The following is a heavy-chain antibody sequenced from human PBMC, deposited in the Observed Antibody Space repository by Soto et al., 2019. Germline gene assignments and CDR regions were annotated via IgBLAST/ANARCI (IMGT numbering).Heavy chain of an antibody. CDR1: GGSISSGDYY. CDR3: ARHRSAMAGPSFDY. V-gene: IGHV4-39*01. D-gene: IGHD6-19*01. CDR2: IYYTGST. J-gene: IGHJ4*02. Sequence: SETLSLTCTVSGGSISSGDYYWGWVRQPPGKGLEWIGTIYYTGSTFYKPSLKSRVTISVDTSKSQFSLNLSSVTAADTAVYYCARHRSAMAGPSFDYWGQGTLVTVSS.